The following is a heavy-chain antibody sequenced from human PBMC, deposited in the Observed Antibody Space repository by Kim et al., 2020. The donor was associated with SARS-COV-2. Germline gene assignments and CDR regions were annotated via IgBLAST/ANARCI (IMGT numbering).Heavy chain of an antibody. V-gene: IGHV3-30-3*01. CDR2: ISYDGSNK. J-gene: IGHJ6*02. D-gene: IGHD3-3*01. Sequence: GGSLRLSCAASGFTFSSYAMHWVRQAPGKGLEWVAVISYDGSNKYYADSVKGRFTISRDNSKNTLYLQMNSLRAEDTAVYYCARDLSQDYDFWSGYYINPGYYYYYAMDVWGQGTTVTVSS. CDR3: ARDLSQDYDFWSGYYINPGYYYYYAMDV. CDR1: GFTFSSYA.